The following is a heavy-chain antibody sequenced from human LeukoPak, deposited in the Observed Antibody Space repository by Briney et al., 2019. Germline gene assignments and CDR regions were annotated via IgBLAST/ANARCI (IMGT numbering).Heavy chain of an antibody. J-gene: IGHJ4*02. CDR2: IYPGDSDT. Sequence: PGESLKISCKGSGYRFTSYWIGWVRQMPGKGLEWMGIIYPGDSDTRYSPSFQGQVTISADKSISTAYLQWSSLKASDTAMYYCVRAIAAAGTGGDYWGQGTLVTVSS. D-gene: IGHD6-13*01. V-gene: IGHV5-51*01. CDR3: VRAIAAAGTGGDY. CDR1: GYRFTSYW.